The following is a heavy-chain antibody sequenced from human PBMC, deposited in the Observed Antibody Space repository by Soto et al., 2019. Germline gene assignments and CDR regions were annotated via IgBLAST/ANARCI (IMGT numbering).Heavy chain of an antibody. V-gene: IGHV4-30-4*02. Sequence: SETLSLTCSVSGDSISSGDSCRTWIRQPPGKGLEWIGHTHYSGSIYNPDSPFYSPSLTGRVSISVDASKNKLFLKLRSVTAADTAVYFCVRERVPNWNHLMGFFDSWGQGTLVTVSS. D-gene: IGHD1-20*01. CDR2: THYSGSIYNPDSP. CDR1: GDSISSGDSC. CDR3: VRERVPNWNHLMGFFDS. J-gene: IGHJ4*01.